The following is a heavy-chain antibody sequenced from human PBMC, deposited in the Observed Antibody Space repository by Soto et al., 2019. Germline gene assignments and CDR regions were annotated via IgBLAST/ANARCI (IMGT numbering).Heavy chain of an antibody. Sequence: SLTCAVYVGFFSGYYWSWIRQPPGRGLEWLGEINHSGSTNYNPSLKSRVTISVDTSKNQFSLKLSSVTAADTAVYFCASPTESGTDVRGQGPTVTVSS. CDR1: VGFFSGYY. CDR2: INHSGST. CDR3: ASPTESGTDV. J-gene: IGHJ6*02. D-gene: IGHD1-26*01. V-gene: IGHV4-34*01.